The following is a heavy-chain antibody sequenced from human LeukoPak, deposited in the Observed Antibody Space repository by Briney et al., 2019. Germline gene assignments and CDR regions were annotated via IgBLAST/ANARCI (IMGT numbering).Heavy chain of an antibody. CDR2: ISYDGSNK. D-gene: IGHD1-20*01. CDR1: GFTFSSYG. V-gene: IGHV3-30*03. J-gene: IGHJ4*02. Sequence: GGSLRLSCAASGFTFSSYGMHWVRQAPGKGLEWVAVISYDGSNKYYGDSVKGRFTISRDNAKNSLYLQMNSLRAEDTAVYYCARDVTYNWNPTPIDYWGQGTLVTVSS. CDR3: ARDVTYNWNPTPIDY.